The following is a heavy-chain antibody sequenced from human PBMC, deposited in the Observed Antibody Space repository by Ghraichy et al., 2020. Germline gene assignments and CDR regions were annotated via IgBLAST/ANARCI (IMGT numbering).Heavy chain of an antibody. D-gene: IGHD2-15*01. Sequence: SETLSLTCAVYGGSFSGYYWSWIRQPPGKGLEWIGEINHSGSTNYNPSLKSRVTISVDTSKNQFSLKLSSVTAADTAVYYCARGVGAAADRYFDYWGQGTLFTVSS. CDR2: INHSGST. J-gene: IGHJ4*02. CDR3: ARGVGAAADRYFDY. V-gene: IGHV4-34*01. CDR1: GGSFSGYY.